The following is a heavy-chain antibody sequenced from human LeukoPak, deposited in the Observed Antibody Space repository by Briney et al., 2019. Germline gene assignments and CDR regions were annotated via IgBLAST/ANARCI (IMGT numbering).Heavy chain of an antibody. Sequence: ASVKVSCRASGYTFTNYDIHWVRQATGHGLEWVGWMSPNSGDTGYAQKFQGRVTMTRNTSISTAYMELSSLRSEDTAVYYCARGVTGWFDPWGQGTLVTVSS. CDR2: MSPNSGDT. CDR1: GYTFTNYD. CDR3: ARGVTGWFDP. J-gene: IGHJ5*02. D-gene: IGHD3-16*01. V-gene: IGHV1-8*01.